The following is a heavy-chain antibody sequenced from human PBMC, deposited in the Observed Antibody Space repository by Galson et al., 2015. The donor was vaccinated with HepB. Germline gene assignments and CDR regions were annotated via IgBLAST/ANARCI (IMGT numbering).Heavy chain of an antibody. CDR1: GYTFTSYG. CDR3: ARASVYSSGPPPLGT. J-gene: IGHJ4*02. V-gene: IGHV1-18*01. D-gene: IGHD6-19*01. Sequence: SVKVSCKASGYTFTSYGISWVRQAPGQGLEWMGWISAYNGNTNYAQKLQGRVTMTADTSTSTAYMEQRSLRSDDTAVYYCARASVYSSGPPPLGTWGQGTLVTVS. CDR2: ISAYNGNT.